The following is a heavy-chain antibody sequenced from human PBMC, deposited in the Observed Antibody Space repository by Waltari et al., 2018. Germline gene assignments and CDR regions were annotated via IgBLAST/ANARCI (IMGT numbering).Heavy chain of an antibody. CDR2: IYWNSDRI. J-gene: IGHJ6*02. Sequence: EMQLVESGGDLVQPGRSLRLSCAASGFTPHDYAMHWVRQAPGRGLEGVSGIYWNSDRIEYGDSVKGRFTISRDNAKNSLYLQMNSLRPEDTAFYYCIKETNPGGVDVWGQGTTVTVTS. V-gene: IGHV3-9*02. CDR3: IKETNPGGVDV. CDR1: GFTPHDYA.